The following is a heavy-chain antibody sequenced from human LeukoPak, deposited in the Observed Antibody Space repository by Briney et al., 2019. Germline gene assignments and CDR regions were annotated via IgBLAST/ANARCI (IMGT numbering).Heavy chain of an antibody. CDR1: GGSFSNYF. CDR3: ARGLEYDFWSGNYSDGFDV. Sequence: SETLSLTCAVYGGSFSNYFCSWLRQPPGKGLEWIGEINHGGGTNHNPSLKSRVAISVDTSKIQFSLNLSSVTAADTAVYYCARGLEYDFWSGNYSDGFDVWDQGTMVTVSS. V-gene: IGHV4-34*01. J-gene: IGHJ3*01. CDR2: INHGGGT. D-gene: IGHD3/OR15-3a*01.